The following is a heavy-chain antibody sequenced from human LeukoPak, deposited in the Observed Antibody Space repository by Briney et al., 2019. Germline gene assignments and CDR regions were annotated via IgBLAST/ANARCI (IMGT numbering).Heavy chain of an antibody. CDR2: ISGSSSYI. CDR3: AKDPAAGY. J-gene: IGHJ4*02. D-gene: IGHD2-2*01. CDR1: GFTFSSYS. Sequence: GGSLRLSCAASGFTFSSYSMNWACQAPGKGLEWVSSISGSSSYIYYADSVKGRFTISRDNAKNSLYLQMNSLRAEDTAVYYCAKDPAAGYWGQGTLVTVSS. V-gene: IGHV3-21*01.